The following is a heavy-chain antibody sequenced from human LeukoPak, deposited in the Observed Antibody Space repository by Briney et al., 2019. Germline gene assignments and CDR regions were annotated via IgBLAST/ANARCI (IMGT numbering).Heavy chain of an antibody. D-gene: IGHD4-17*01. CDR2: IYYSGST. J-gene: IGHJ3*02. V-gene: IGHV4-59*01. CDR1: GGCISSYY. Sequence: SETLSLTCTVSGGCISSYYWSWIRQPPGKGLEWIGYIYYSGSTNYNPSLKSRVTISVDTSKNQFSLKLSSVTAADTAVYYCARGLGYGEYLVPFDIWGQGTLVTVSS. CDR3: ARGLGYGEYLVPFDI.